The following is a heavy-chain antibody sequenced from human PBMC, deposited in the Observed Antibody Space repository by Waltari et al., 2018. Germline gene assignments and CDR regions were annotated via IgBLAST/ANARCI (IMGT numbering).Heavy chain of an antibody. V-gene: IGHV3-72*01. Sequence: EVQLVESGGGLVQTGGSLTLSCVGSGFTFTDPYMDWVRQAPGKGLEWVSRTKNRGNSHITDYAASVKGRFIGSRDDSKNSLYLQMNNLQTEDTAVYYCARDTATALDSWGQGTLVIVSS. CDR3: ARDTATALDS. CDR2: TKNRGNSHIT. J-gene: IGHJ5*01. CDR1: GFTFTDPY. D-gene: IGHD1-1*01.